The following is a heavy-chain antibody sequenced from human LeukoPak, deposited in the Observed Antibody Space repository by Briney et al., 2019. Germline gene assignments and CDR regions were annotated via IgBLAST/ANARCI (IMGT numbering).Heavy chain of an antibody. Sequence: ASVKVSCKASGYTFTSYGISWVRQAPGQGLEWMGWISAYNGNTNYVQKLQGRVTMTTDTSTSTAYMELRSLRSDDTAVYYCARDPTANYDILTGYYRNCYYGMDVWGQGTTVTVSS. CDR2: ISAYNGNT. CDR1: GYTFTSYG. V-gene: IGHV1-18*01. D-gene: IGHD3-9*01. CDR3: ARDPTANYDILTGYYRNCYYGMDV. J-gene: IGHJ6*02.